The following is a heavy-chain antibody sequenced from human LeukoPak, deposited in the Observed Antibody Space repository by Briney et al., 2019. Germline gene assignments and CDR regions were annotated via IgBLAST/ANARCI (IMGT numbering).Heavy chain of an antibody. CDR3: ASVDFWSGYYNY. D-gene: IGHD3-3*01. J-gene: IGHJ4*02. V-gene: IGHV3-23*01. Sequence: GGSLRLSCAASGFTFSSYAMSWVRQAPGKGLEWVSAISGSGGSTYYADSVKGRFTISRDNSKNTLYLQMNSLRAEDTAVYYCASVDFWSGYYNYWGQGTLVTVSS. CDR2: ISGSGGST. CDR1: GFTFSSYA.